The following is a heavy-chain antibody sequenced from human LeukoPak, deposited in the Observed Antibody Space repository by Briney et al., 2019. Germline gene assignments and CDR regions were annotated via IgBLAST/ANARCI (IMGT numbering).Heavy chain of an antibody. Sequence: PGGSLRLSCAASGFTFSSYDMPWVRQATGKGLEWVSAIGTAGDTYYPGSVKGRFTISRENAKNSLYLQMNSLRAGDTAVYYCARALGYYDILTGYSRPYYFDYWGQGTLATVSS. V-gene: IGHV3-13*01. D-gene: IGHD3-9*01. CDR3: ARALGYYDILTGYSRPYYFDY. CDR2: IGTAGDT. J-gene: IGHJ4*02. CDR1: GFTFSSYD.